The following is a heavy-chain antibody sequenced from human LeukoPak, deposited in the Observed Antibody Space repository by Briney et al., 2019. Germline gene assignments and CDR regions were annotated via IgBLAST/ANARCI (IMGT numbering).Heavy chain of an antibody. CDR3: ARVPRYYYYYYMDV. V-gene: IGHV4-30-4*08. Sequence: SQTLSLTCTVSGGSISSGDYSWSWIRQPPGKGLEWIGYIYYSGSTYYNSSLKSRVTISVDTSKNQFSLKLSSVTAADTAVYYCARVPRYYYYYYMDVWGKGTTVTVSS. CDR2: IYYSGST. J-gene: IGHJ6*03. CDR1: GGSISSGDYS.